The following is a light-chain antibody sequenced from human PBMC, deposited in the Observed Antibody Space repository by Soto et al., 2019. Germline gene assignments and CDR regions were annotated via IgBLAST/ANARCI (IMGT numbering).Light chain of an antibody. Sequence: DIQITQSPGSVSASVVDRVTISFLASQGIGTYLAWYQQKPGKAPKLLIYAAFTLHSGVPARFSGSRSGTDFTLTISSLQLEDFATYYCQQVNSYPQTFGQGTRLAIK. CDR2: AAF. CDR3: QQVNSYPQT. CDR1: QGIGTY. J-gene: IGKJ5*01. V-gene: IGKV1-9*01.